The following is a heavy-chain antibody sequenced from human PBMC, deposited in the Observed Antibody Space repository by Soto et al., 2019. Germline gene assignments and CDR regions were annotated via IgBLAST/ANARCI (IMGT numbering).Heavy chain of an antibody. CDR3: ARPRTGDYGDYFDY. D-gene: IGHD4-17*01. CDR2: INHRGST. J-gene: IGHJ4*02. Sequence: SVTLSLTCAVDGGSFSGYYWAWFRQPPGKGLEFIGEINHRGSTNYNPSLKSRVTVSVDTSENQFSLKLTSVTAADTAVYYCARPRTGDYGDYFDYWGQGSLVTVSS. CDR1: GGSFSGYY. V-gene: IGHV4-34*01.